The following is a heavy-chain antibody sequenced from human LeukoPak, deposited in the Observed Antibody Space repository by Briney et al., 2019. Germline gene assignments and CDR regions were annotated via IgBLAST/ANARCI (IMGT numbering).Heavy chain of an antibody. CDR2: ISSNGGST. V-gene: IGHV3-64*01. D-gene: IGHD4-17*01. CDR3: ARDYGDHHFDY. Sequence: GSLRLSCAASGFTFSNYPMHWVRQAPGKGLEFVSAISSNGGSTYYANSVKGRFTISRDNSKNTLYLQMGSLRAEDMAVYYCARDYGDHHFDYWGQGTLVTVSS. J-gene: IGHJ4*02. CDR1: GFTFSNYP.